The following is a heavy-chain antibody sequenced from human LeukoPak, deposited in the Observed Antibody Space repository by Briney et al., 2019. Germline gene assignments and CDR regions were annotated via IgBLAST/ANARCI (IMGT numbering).Heavy chain of an antibody. CDR2: IYYSGST. V-gene: IGHV4-59*01. Sequence: SETLSLTCTVSGGSISSYYWSWIRQPPGKGLEWIGYIYYSGSTNYSPSLKSRVTISVDTSKNQFSLKLSSVTAADTAVYYCARAPGGSGSYFYYYYYYMDVWGKGTTVTISS. D-gene: IGHD3-10*01. CDR3: ARAPGGSGSYFYYYYYYMDV. J-gene: IGHJ6*03. CDR1: GGSISSYY.